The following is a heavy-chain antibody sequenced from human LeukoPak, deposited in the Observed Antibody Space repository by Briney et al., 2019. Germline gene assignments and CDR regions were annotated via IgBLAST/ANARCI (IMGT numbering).Heavy chain of an antibody. CDR2: LNPNSGNA. Sequence: ASVRVSCKASGYTFTTYDINWVRQATGQGLEWMGWLNPNSGNAGYAQKFQGRVTITRNTSINTAYMELSSLRSEDTAVYYCARMTVSGRDNWFDPWGQGTLVTVSS. V-gene: IGHV1-8*03. J-gene: IGHJ5*02. CDR1: GYTFTTYD. D-gene: IGHD6-19*01. CDR3: ARMTVSGRDNWFDP.